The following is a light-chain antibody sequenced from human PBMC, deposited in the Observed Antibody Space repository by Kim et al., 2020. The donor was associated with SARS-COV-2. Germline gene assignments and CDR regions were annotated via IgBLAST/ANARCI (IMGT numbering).Light chain of an antibody. Sequence: DIQMTQSTSSVSASVGDRVTITCRASQDITNWLAWYQQKAGQAPKLLISAASSLQNGVPSRFSGSGSGTEFTLTISDLQPEDFATYYCQQTKILPSFGGGTKVDIK. CDR3: QQTKILPS. CDR1: QDITNW. J-gene: IGKJ4*01. CDR2: AAS. V-gene: IGKV1-12*02.